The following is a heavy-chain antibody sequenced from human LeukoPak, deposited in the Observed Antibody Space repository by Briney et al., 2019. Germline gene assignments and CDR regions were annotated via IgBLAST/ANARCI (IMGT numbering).Heavy chain of an antibody. CDR3: ARARSRSGYSDY. Sequence: SETLSLTCTVSGGSISSRSYYWGWIRQPPGKGLEWIGSIYYSGSTYYNPSLKSRVTISVDTSKNQFSLKLSSVTAADTAVYYCARARSRSGYSDYWGQGTLVTVSS. D-gene: IGHD2-15*01. J-gene: IGHJ4*02. CDR2: IYYSGST. CDR1: GGSISSRSYY. V-gene: IGHV4-39*07.